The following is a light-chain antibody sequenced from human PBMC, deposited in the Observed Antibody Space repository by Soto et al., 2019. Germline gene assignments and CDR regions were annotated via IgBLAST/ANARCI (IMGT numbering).Light chain of an antibody. Sequence: SYELTQPPSVSVAPGKTARITCGGNNVGSKSVHWYQQEPGQAPVLVIYSDSDRPSAIPERFSGSNSGNTATLTINRVEAGDEADYYCQVWDSGSDHVVFGGGTKLTVL. J-gene: IGLJ3*02. CDR2: SDS. CDR1: NVGSKS. CDR3: QVWDSGSDHVV. V-gene: IGLV3-21*04.